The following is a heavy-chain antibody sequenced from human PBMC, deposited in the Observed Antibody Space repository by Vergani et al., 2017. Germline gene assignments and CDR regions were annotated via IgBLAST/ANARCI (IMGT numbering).Heavy chain of an antibody. V-gene: IGHV4-34*01. D-gene: IGHD3-3*01. CDR3: AMGLRLLEYLFFPTP. CDR2: INHSGST. Sequence: QVQLQQWGAGLLKPSQTLSLTCTVSGGSISSGSYYWTWIRQPPGKGLEWIGEINHSGSTNYNPSLKSRVTISVDTSNNQFSLKLSSVTAADTAVYYCAMGLRLLEYLFFPTPGGQGTPVTVSS. CDR1: GGSISSGSYY. J-gene: IGHJ5*02.